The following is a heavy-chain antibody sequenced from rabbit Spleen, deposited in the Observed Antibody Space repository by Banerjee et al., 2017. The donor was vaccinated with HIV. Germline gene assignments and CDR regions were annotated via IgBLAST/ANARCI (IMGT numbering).Heavy chain of an antibody. V-gene: IGHV1S45*01. CDR2: IFAGSTGTT. Sequence: EQLVESGGDLVEPGASLTLTCTASGFSFSTVYWIYWVRQAPGKGLEWIGTIFAGSTGTTDYASWAKGRFTISKTSSTTVTLQMTSLTAADTATYFCARDTGSSFSTYGMDLWGQGTLVTVS. CDR3: ARDTGSSFSTYGMDL. J-gene: IGHJ6*01. D-gene: IGHD8-1*01. CDR1: GFSFSTVYW.